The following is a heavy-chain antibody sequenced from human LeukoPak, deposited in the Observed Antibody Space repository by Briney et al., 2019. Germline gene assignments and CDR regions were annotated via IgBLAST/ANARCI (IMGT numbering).Heavy chain of an antibody. CDR3: ARAGYISGHWQFDY. J-gene: IGHJ4*02. D-gene: IGHD6-19*01. V-gene: IGHV3-72*01. Sequence: PGGSLRLSCAASGFTFRSYAMNWVRQAPGKGLEWVGRTRNKANFYTTEYAASVKGRFTISRDESKNSLYLQMNSLKTEDTAVYYCARAGYISGHWQFDYWGQGTLVTVSS. CDR1: GFTFRSYA. CDR2: TRNKANFYTT.